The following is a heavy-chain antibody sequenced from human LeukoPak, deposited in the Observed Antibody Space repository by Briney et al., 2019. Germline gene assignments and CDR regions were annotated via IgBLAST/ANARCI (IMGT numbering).Heavy chain of an antibody. V-gene: IGHV4-59*08. CDR2: IYYSGST. CDR1: GGSISSYY. D-gene: IGHD6-13*01. J-gene: IGHJ4*02. Sequence: PSETLSLTCTVSGGSISSYYWSWIRQTPGKGLEWIGDIYYSGSTNYNPSLKSRGTISVDTSKNQFSLKLSSVTAADTAVYYCAKHTAMAPLSSLKYWGRETLVPVSS. CDR3: AKHTAMAPLSSLKY.